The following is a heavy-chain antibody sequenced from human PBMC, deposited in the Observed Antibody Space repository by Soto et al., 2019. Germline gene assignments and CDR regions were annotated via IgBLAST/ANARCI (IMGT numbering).Heavy chain of an antibody. J-gene: IGHJ4*02. CDR2: IIPIFGTA. D-gene: IGHD3-9*01. V-gene: IGHV1-69*01. CDR3: ASSYDILAGPKPYYFDY. Sequence: QVQLVQSGAEVKKPGSSVKVSCKASRGTFSSYAISWVRQAPGQGLEWMGGIIPIFGTANYAQKFQGRVTITADEYTSTAYMELSSLRSEDTAVYYCASSYDILAGPKPYYFDYWGQGTLVTVSS. CDR1: RGTFSSYA.